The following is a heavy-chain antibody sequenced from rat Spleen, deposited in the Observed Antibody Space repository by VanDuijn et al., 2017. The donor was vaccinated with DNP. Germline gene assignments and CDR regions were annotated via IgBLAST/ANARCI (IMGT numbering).Heavy chain of an antibody. CDR1: GFSVTSYG. Sequence: QVQLKESGPGLVQPSQTLSLTCTVSGFSVTSYGVSLVRQFPGKGLEWIAAISSGGSTYYNSVLKSRLSISRDTSKSHVFLKMNSVQTEDTAMYFCARSQGYYFDGSYYPFAYWGQGTLVTVSS. V-gene: IGHV2S8*01. J-gene: IGHJ3*01. D-gene: IGHD1-12*02. CDR3: ARSQGYYFDGSYYPFAY. CDR2: ISSGGST.